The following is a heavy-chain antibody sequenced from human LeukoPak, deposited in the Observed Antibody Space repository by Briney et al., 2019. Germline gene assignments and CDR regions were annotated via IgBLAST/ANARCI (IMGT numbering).Heavy chain of an antibody. D-gene: IGHD5-12*01. V-gene: IGHV4-34*01. Sequence: PSETLSLTCAVYGGSFSGYYWSWIRQPPGKGLEWIGEINHSGSTNYNPSLKSRVTISVDTSKNQFSLKLSSVTAADTAVYYCARAGYHYYYYYYMDVWGKGTSVTVSS. CDR1: GGSFSGYY. J-gene: IGHJ6*03. CDR2: INHSGST. CDR3: ARAGYHYYYYYYMDV.